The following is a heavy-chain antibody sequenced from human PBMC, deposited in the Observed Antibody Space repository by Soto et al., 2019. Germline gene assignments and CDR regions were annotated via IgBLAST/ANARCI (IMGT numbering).Heavy chain of an antibody. V-gene: IGHV3-23*01. J-gene: IGHJ4*02. D-gene: IGHD3-3*01. CDR1: GFTFSSYA. Sequence: EVQLLESGGGLVQPGGSLRLSCAASGFTFSSYAMSWVRQAPGKGLEWVSAISGSGGSTYYADSVTGRFTISRDNSKNTLYLQMNSLRDEDTAVYYCAQLLDADLWFLHYWGQGTLVTVYS. CDR2: ISGSGGST. CDR3: AQLLDADLWFLHY.